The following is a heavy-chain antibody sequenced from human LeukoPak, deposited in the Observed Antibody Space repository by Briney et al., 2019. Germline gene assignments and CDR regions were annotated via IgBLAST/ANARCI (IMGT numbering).Heavy chain of an antibody. Sequence: GGSLRLSCAASGFIFSSYGMHWVRQAPGKGLEWVAIISYDGSYIYYADSVRGRLTISRDNSKSTLSLQMNSPRAEDTAVYYCARDPKRYCSGGSCYVDYWGQGTLVTVSS. J-gene: IGHJ4*02. CDR1: GFIFSSYG. CDR3: ARDPKRYCSGGSCYVDY. CDR2: ISYDGSYI. V-gene: IGHV3-30*03. D-gene: IGHD2-15*01.